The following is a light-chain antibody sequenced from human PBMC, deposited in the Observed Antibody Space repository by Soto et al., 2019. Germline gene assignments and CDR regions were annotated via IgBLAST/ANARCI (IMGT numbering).Light chain of an antibody. Sequence: EIVLTQSPGTLSLSPGERGTLSCRASQSVSSNSLAWYHQKPGQAPGLHIYRAFSRATGIPDRFSGSGARTDFPLTISRLEPEAFAGYYCQYYGSSPWTFGQGTKVEVK. J-gene: IGKJ1*01. CDR2: RAF. V-gene: IGKV3-20*01. CDR1: QSVSSNS. CDR3: QYYGSSPWT.